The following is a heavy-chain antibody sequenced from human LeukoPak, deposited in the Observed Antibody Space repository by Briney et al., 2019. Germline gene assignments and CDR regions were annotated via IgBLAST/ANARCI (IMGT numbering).Heavy chain of an antibody. CDR1: GYTFRSLD. CDR3: ARAPSPASYAMDV. Sequence: GASVKVSCKSSGYTFRSLDVNWVRQATGQGREGMGWMYPNSGNTGYAQEFQGRVTMTRNTSINTAYMEVSGLTSEDTAVYYCARAPSPASYAMDVWGQGTTVTVSS. V-gene: IGHV1-8*01. J-gene: IGHJ6*02. CDR2: MYPNSGNT.